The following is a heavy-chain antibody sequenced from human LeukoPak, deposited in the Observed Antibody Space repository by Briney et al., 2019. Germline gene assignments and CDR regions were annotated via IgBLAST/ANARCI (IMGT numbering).Heavy chain of an antibody. Sequence: GESLKISCKGSGYSFPRNWIGWVRQMPGKGLEWMGIIYPGDSDTRYSPSFQGQVTISADKSISTAYLHWSSLKASDTAIYYCATYAGSSSKYFQNWGQGTLVTVSS. CDR1: GYSFPRNW. V-gene: IGHV5-51*01. CDR2: IYPGDSDT. CDR3: ATYAGSSSKYFQN. D-gene: IGHD3-10*01. J-gene: IGHJ1*01.